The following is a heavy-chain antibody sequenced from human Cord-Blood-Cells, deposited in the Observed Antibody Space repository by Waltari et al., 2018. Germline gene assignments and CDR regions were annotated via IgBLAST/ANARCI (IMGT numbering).Heavy chain of an antibody. D-gene: IGHD1-20*01. CDR3: ARMAITGTDYYYYYGMDV. Sequence: QVTLKESGPVLAKPTETLTLTCTGPGFSLSNAIMGVSWFRQPPGKALEWLAHIFSNDEKSYSTSLKSRLTISKDTSKSQVVLTMTNMDPVDTATYYCARMAITGTDYYYYYGMDVWGQGTTVTVSS. J-gene: IGHJ6*02. V-gene: IGHV2-26*01. CDR1: GFSLSNAIMG. CDR2: IFSNDEK.